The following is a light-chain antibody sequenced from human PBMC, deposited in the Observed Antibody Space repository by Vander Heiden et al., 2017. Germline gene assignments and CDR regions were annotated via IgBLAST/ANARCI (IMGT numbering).Light chain of an antibody. CDR1: QSLLHSNGYNY. Sequence: DIVMTQSPRSLPVNPGEPVSISCRSSQSLLHSNGYNYLDWYLQKPGQSPQLLIYLGSNRASGVPDRFSGSGSGTDFTLKISRVEAEDVGVYYCMQALQTPLTFGGGTKVEIK. CDR2: LGS. V-gene: IGKV2-28*01. CDR3: MQALQTPLT. J-gene: IGKJ4*01.